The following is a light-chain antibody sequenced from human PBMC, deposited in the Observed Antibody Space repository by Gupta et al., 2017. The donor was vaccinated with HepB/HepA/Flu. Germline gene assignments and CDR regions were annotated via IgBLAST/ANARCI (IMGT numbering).Light chain of an antibody. CDR1: QSVTTTY. CDR3: QQYANSPHA. Sequence: ESVLKHSVATLSVSPGETATLSCRASQSVTTTYLGWYQQKPGQSPRRLISGASHWATGVPDRFSGSGSGTDFTLTINRLEPEDVAVYYCQQYANSPHAFGQGTKLEIK. J-gene: IGKJ2*01. V-gene: IGKV3-20*01. CDR2: GAS.